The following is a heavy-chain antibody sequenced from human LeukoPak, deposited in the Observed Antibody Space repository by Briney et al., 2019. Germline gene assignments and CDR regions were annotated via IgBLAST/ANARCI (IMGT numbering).Heavy chain of an antibody. CDR2: INHSGST. J-gene: IGHJ6*02. V-gene: IGHV4-34*01. Sequence: SETLSLTCAVYGGSFSGYYWSWIRQPPGKGLEWIGEINHSGSTNYNPSLKSRVTISVDTSKNQFSLKLSSVTAADTAVYYCARLGYCSGTSCYRPRYGMDVWGQGTTVTVSS. CDR3: ARLGYCSGTSCYRPRYGMDV. CDR1: GGSFSGYY. D-gene: IGHD2-2*02.